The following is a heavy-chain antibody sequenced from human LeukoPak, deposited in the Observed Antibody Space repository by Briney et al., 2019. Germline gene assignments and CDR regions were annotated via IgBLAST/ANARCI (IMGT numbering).Heavy chain of an antibody. CDR3: AKQRDYYDSSGYYRGYYFDY. CDR1: GFTFNSHA. J-gene: IGHJ4*02. CDR2: VTADGTNT. V-gene: IGHV3-23*01. D-gene: IGHD3-22*01. Sequence: GGSLRLSCAAYGFTFNSHAMSWVRQIPGKGLEWVSSVTADGTNTHFADSVKGRFTVSRDNPKNTLYLQMNSLRAEDTAVYYCAKQRDYYDSSGYYRGYYFDYWGQGTLVTVSS.